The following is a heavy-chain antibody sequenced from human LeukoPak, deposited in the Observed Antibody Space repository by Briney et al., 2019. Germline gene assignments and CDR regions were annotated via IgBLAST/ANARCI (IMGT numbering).Heavy chain of an antibody. V-gene: IGHV4-34*01. CDR2: INHSGST. J-gene: IGHJ5*02. CDR1: GGSFSGYY. Sequence: PSETLSLTCAVYGGSFSGYYWSWIRQPPGKGLEWIGEINHSGSTNYNPSLKSRVTISVDTSKNQFSLKLSSVTAADTAVYYCARGLVVVVAATGYNWFDPWGQGTLVTVSS. CDR3: ARGLVVVVAATGYNWFDP. D-gene: IGHD2-15*01.